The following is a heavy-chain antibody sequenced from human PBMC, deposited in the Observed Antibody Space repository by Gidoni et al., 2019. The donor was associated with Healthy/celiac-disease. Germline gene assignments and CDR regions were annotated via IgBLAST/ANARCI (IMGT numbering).Heavy chain of an antibody. CDR2: ISYDGSNK. V-gene: IGHV3-30*18. D-gene: IGHD1-26*01. CDR1: GFTFSSYG. CDR3: AKLWWELLYDAFDI. J-gene: IGHJ3*02. Sequence: QVQLVESGGGVVQPGRSLRLSCAASGFTFSSYGMHWVRQAPGKGLEWVAVISYDGSNKYYADSVKGRFTISRDNSKNTLYLQMNSLRAEDTAVYYCAKLWWELLYDAFDIWGQGTMVTVSS.